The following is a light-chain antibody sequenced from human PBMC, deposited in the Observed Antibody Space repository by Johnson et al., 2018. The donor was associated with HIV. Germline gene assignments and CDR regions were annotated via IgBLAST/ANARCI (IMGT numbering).Light chain of an antibody. V-gene: IGLV1-51*01. CDR2: ENN. CDR1: TSNVGNNF. J-gene: IGLJ1*01. Sequence: QSILTQPPSVSAAPGQDVIISCSGSTSNVGNNFVSWYQQFPGGAPKLLIYENNKRPSGIPDRFSGSKSGTSATLGITGLQTGDEADYYCGTWDNSLSAGVFGSGTKVTVL. CDR3: GTWDNSLSAGV.